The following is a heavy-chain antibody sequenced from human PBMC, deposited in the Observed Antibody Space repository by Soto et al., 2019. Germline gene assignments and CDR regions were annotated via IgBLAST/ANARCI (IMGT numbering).Heavy chain of an antibody. V-gene: IGHV4-39*01. CDR2: IYHSGST. CDR1: GGSISSSFYY. D-gene: IGHD1-26*01. J-gene: IGHJ5*01. CDR3: VRLIGNSWLDS. Sequence: PSETLSLTCTVSGGSISSSFYYWGWIRQPPGKGLEWIGSIYHSGSTYHNPSLKSRITINPDTSNNQLSLQLNSVTPDDTAVYYCVRLIGNSWLDSWGQGTLVTVSS.